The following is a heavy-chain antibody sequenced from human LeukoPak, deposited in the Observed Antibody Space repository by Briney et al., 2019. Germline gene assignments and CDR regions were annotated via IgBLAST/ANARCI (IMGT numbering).Heavy chain of an antibody. CDR2: ISSSSIYI. J-gene: IGHJ3*02. D-gene: IGHD4-11*01. V-gene: IGHV3-21*01. Sequence: GESLRLSCAASGFTFSSYAMSWVRQAPGKGLEWVSSISSSSIYIYYADSVKGRFTISRDNAKNSLYLQMNSLRAEDTAVYYCARGYNNYGYVFDIWGQGTVVTVSS. CDR1: GFTFSSYA. CDR3: ARGYNNYGYVFDI.